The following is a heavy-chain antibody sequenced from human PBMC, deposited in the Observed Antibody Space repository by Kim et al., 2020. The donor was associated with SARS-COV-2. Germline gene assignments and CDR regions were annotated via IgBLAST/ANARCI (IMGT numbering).Heavy chain of an antibody. Sequence: GGSLRLSCAASGVSFDSSAMNWVRQAPGKGLEWVAVISFDGRNKAYADSVKGRFTISRDNSKSTLHLQMNSLRVEDTAVYYCARGNYYESVSLSDYYNGIRLGPRDHGHRLL. CDR1: GVSFDSSA. J-gene: IGHJ6*02. V-gene: IGHV3-30-3*01. CDR2: ISFDGRNK. CDR3: ARGNYYESVSLSDYYNGIR. D-gene: IGHD3-10*01.